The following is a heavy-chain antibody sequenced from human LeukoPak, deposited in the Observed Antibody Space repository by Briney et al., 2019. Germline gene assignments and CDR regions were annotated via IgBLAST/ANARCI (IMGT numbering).Heavy chain of an antibody. V-gene: IGHV3-9*01. CDR1: GFTFDDYA. Sequence: GGSLRLSCAASGFTFDDYAMHWVRQAPGKGLEWVSGISWNSGGIGYADSVKGRFTISRDNAKNSLYLQMNSLRAEDTALYYCAKQAGGVRGVIITNWFDPWGQGTLVTVSS. J-gene: IGHJ5*02. CDR3: AKQAGGVRGVIITNWFDP. CDR2: ISWNSGGI. D-gene: IGHD3-10*01.